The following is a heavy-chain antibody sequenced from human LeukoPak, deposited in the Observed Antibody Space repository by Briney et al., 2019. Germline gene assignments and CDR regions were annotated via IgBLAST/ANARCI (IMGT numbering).Heavy chain of an antibody. J-gene: IGHJ5*02. CDR3: ARVIVATWDDDWFDP. Sequence: SETLSLTCAVYGGSFSDYYWSWIRQPPGKGLEWIGEINHSGSTNYNPSLKSRVTISVDTSKNQFSLKLSSVTVADTAIYYCARVIVATWDDDWFDPWGQGILVTVSS. V-gene: IGHV4-34*01. CDR1: GGSFSDYY. CDR2: INHSGST. D-gene: IGHD1-1*01.